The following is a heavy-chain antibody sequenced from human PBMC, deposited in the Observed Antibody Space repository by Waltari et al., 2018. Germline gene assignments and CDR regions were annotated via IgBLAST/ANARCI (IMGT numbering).Heavy chain of an antibody. CDR3: ATNLKKWLLYQYYFDY. CDR2: ISGSGGST. V-gene: IGHV3-23*01. J-gene: IGHJ4*02. D-gene: IGHD3-3*01. CDR1: GFTFSRYA. Sequence: EVQLLESGGGLVQPGGSLRLSCAASGFTFSRYAMRWVRPAPGKGLAWVSAISGSGGSTYYADSVKGRFTISRDNSKNTLYLQMNSLRAEDTAVYYCATNLKKWLLYQYYFDYWGQGTLVTVSS.